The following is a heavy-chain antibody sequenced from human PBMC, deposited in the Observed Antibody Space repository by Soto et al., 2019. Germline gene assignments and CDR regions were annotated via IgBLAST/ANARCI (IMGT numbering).Heavy chain of an antibody. J-gene: IGHJ3*02. V-gene: IGHV5-51*01. CDR2: IYPGDSDT. CDR1: GYSFTSYW. Sequence: GESLKISCKGSGYSFTSYWIGWVRQMPGKGLEWMGIIYPGDSDTRYSPSFQGQVTISADKSISTAYLQWSSLKASDTAMYYCAITSGSYFSDGLGDAFDIWGQGTMVTVSS. CDR3: AITSGSYFSDGLGDAFDI. D-gene: IGHD1-26*01.